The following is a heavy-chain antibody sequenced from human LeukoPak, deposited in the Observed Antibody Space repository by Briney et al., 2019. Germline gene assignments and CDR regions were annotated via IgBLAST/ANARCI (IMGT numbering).Heavy chain of an antibody. Sequence: SETLSLTCTVSGGSVSSSSYYWGWIRQPPGKGLEWIGSIYYSGSTYYNPSLKSRVTISVDTSRNQFSLKLSSVTAADTAVYYCVGIVVVPAASRGVCGIWGQGTMVTVSS. D-gene: IGHD2-2*01. J-gene: IGHJ3*02. CDR3: VGIVVVPAASRGVCGI. V-gene: IGHV4-39*01. CDR1: GGSVSSSSYY. CDR2: IYYSGST.